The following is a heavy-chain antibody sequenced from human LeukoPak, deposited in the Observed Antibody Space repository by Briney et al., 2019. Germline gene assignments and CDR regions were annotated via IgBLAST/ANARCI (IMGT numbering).Heavy chain of an antibody. Sequence: GGSLRLSCAASGFTFSSYAMSWVRQSPRKGLEWVSAISDSTDNTYYADSVKGRFTISRDNSKNTLYLQMSSLRVDDTAIYYCARDLTRFDAWGQGILVTVSS. J-gene: IGHJ5*02. CDR2: ISDSTDNT. V-gene: IGHV3-23*01. CDR3: ARDLTRFDA. D-gene: IGHD3-10*01. CDR1: GFTFSSYA.